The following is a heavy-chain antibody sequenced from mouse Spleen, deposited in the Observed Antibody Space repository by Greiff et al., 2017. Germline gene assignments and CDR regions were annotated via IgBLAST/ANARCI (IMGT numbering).Heavy chain of an antibody. J-gene: IGHJ3*01. CDR1: GFNIKDYY. Sequence: EVQLQQSGAELVKPGVSVKLSCTASGFNIKDYYMHWVKQRTEQGLEWIGRIDPEDGETKYAPKFQGKATITADTSSNTAYLQLSSLTSEDTAVYYCAREVSGQFAYWGQGTLVTVSA. V-gene: IGHV14-2*01. CDR2: IDPEDGET. CDR3: AREVSGQFAY. D-gene: IGHD6-2*01.